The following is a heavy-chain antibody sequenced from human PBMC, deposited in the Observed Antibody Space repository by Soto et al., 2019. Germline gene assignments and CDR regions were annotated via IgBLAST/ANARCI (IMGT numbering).Heavy chain of an antibody. CDR3: SRVGCSNSKCYTRGMDV. V-gene: IGHV4-4*07. D-gene: IGHD2-2*01. CDR2: IYSDGTT. CDR1: GGSISGYY. J-gene: IGHJ6*02. Sequence: SETLSLTCTVSGGSISGYYWSWVRQPAGKGLGWVGRIYSDGTTNYSPSLKSRVTMSLDTSKDQFSLHLNSVTAADTAVYYCSRVGCSNSKCYTRGMDVWGQGTTVTVSS.